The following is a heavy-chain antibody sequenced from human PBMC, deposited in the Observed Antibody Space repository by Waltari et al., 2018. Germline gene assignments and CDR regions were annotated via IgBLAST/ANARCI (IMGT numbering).Heavy chain of an antibody. D-gene: IGHD3-3*01. CDR3: AGLKWLLYGWFDP. CDR2: IYYSGST. CDR1: GGSISSSSYY. V-gene: IGHV4-39*01. Sequence: QLQLQESGPGLVKPSETLSLTCTVSGGSISSSSYYWGWIRQPPGKGLEGIGSIYYSGSTYYNPSLKSRVTISVDTSKNQFSLKLSPVTAADTAVYYCAGLKWLLYGWFDPWGQGTLVTVSS. J-gene: IGHJ5*02.